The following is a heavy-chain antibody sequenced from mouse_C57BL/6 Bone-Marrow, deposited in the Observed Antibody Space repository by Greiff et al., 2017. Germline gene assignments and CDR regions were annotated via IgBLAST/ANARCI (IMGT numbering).Heavy chain of an antibody. D-gene: IGHD3-1*01. CDR1: GFSFNTYA. CDR3: VRHEGENGPWFAY. Sequence: EVNVVESGGGLVQPKGSLKLSCAASGFSFNTYAMNWVRQAPGKGLEWVARIRSKSNNYATYYADSVKDRFTISRDDSESMLYLQMNNLKTEDTAMYYCVRHEGENGPWFAYWGQGTLVTVSA. J-gene: IGHJ3*01. CDR2: IRSKSNNYAT. V-gene: IGHV10-1*01.